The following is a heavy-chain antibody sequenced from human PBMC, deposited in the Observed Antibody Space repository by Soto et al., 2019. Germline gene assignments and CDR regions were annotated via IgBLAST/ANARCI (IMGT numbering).Heavy chain of an antibody. Sequence: ASVKVSCKASGYTFTSYYMHWVRQAPGQGLEWMGIINPSGGSTSYAQKFQGRVTMTRDTSTSTVYMELSSLRSEDTAVYYCAAIPSITIFGVDSPPPYGMDVWGQGTTVTVSS. CDR3: AAIPSITIFGVDSPPPYGMDV. V-gene: IGHV1-46*01. CDR1: GYTFTSYY. CDR2: INPSGGST. J-gene: IGHJ6*02. D-gene: IGHD3-3*01.